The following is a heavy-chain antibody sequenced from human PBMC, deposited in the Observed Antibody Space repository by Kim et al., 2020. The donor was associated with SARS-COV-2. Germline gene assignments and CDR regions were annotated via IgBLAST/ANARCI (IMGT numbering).Heavy chain of an antibody. V-gene: IGHV4-34*01. J-gene: IGHJ5*02. D-gene: IGHD4-17*01. CDR3: ARGKWSTVVSWGWFDP. CDR1: GGSFSGYY. CDR2: INHSGST. Sequence: SETLSLTCAVYGGSFSGYYWSWIRQPPGKGLEWIGEINHSGSTNYNPSLKSRVTISVDTSKNQFSLKLSSVTAADTAVYYCARGKWSTVVSWGWFDPWGQGTLVTVSS.